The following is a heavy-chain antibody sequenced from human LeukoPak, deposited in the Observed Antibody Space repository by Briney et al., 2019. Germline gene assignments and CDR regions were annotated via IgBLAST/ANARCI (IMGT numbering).Heavy chain of an antibody. V-gene: IGHV4-59*01. J-gene: IGHJ4*02. Sequence: SETLSLTCTVSGGSISSYYWSWIRQPPGKGLEWIGYIYYSGSTNYNPSLKSRVTISVDTSKNQFSLKLSSVTAADTAVYYCARARPSPVYDYWSQGTLVTVSS. CDR2: IYYSGST. CDR1: GGSISSYY. D-gene: IGHD1-14*01. CDR3: ARARPSPVYDY.